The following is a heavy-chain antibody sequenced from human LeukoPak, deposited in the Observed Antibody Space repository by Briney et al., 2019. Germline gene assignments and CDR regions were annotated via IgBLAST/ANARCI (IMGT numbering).Heavy chain of an antibody. Sequence: SQTLSLTCVIYGDCVSSNRAAWNWIRQSPSRGLEWLARTYYRSKWYYDYAASVKSRITINPDTSKNQFSLHLNSVTPEDTAVYYCASFSPIRGAYYMDVWGKGTTVTVSS. D-gene: IGHD3-10*01. CDR2: TYYRSKWYY. CDR1: GDCVSSNRAA. CDR3: ASFSPIRGAYYMDV. V-gene: IGHV6-1*01. J-gene: IGHJ6*03.